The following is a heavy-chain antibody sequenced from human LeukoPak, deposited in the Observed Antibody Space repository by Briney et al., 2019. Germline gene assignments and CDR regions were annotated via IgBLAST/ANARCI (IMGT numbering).Heavy chain of an antibody. CDR1: GFTFSSYW. CDR2: IKQDGSEK. D-gene: IGHD6-13*01. CDR3: ARDHSSSWFPHAFDI. J-gene: IGHJ3*02. V-gene: IGHV3-7*05. Sequence: GESLKISCAASGFTFSSYWMSWVRQAPGKGLEWVANIKQDGSEKYYVDSVEGRFTISRDNAKNSLYLQMNSLGAEDTAVYYCARDHSSSWFPHAFDIWGQGTMVTVSS.